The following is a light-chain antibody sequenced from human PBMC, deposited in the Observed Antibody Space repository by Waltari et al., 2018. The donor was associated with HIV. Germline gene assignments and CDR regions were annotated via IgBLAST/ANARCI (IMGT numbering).Light chain of an antibody. Sequence: IVLTQSPGTLSLSPGERVTLSCRASQNINNNYLAWYQQKPGQAPWLLIYGASNRATGVPDRFSGSGSGTAFSLTISRLEPEDFAVYYCQQYGTVSLT. CDR3: QQYGTVSLT. CDR2: GAS. J-gene: IGKJ4*01. CDR1: QNINNNY. V-gene: IGKV3-20*01.